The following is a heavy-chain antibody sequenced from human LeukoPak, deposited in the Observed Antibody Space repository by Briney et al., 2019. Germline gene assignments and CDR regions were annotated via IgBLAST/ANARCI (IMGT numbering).Heavy chain of an antibody. CDR2: IDWDDDK. J-gene: IGHJ4*02. Sequence: SGPTLVNPTRTLTLTCTFSGFSLSTSGMCVSWIRQPPGKALEWLALIDWDDDKYYSTSLKTRLTISKDTSKNQVVLTMTNMDPVDTATYYCARIHSYGSSGYYLNPFDYWGQGTLVTVSS. CDR1: GFSLSTSGMC. CDR3: ARIHSYGSSGYYLNPFDY. D-gene: IGHD3-22*01. V-gene: IGHV2-70*01.